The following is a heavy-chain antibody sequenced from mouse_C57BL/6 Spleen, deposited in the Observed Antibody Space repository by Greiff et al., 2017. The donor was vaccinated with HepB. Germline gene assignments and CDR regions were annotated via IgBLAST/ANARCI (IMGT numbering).Heavy chain of an antibody. CDR1: GFNIKDDY. Sequence: EVQLQQSGAELVRPGASVKLSCTASGFNIKDDYMHWVKQRPEQGLEWIGWIDPENGDTEYASKFQGKATITAGTSSNTAYLQLSSLTSEDTAVYYCIPVTVVDYAMDYWGQGTSVTVSS. D-gene: IGHD1-1*01. CDR2: IDPENGDT. CDR3: IPVTVVDYAMDY. J-gene: IGHJ4*01. V-gene: IGHV14-4*01.